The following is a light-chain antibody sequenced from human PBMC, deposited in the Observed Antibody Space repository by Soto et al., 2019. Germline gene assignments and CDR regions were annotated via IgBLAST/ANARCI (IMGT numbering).Light chain of an antibody. CDR3: LQHNSYPFT. CDR1: QDIRSD. V-gene: IGKV1-17*01. Sequence: DIQMTQSPSSLSASVGDRVTITCRASQDIRSDLGWFQQKPGKAPKRLMYAASTLESGVPSRFSGGRSGTEFTLTISSLQPEDFATYYCLQHNSYPFTFGPGTKVDIK. CDR2: AAS. J-gene: IGKJ3*01.